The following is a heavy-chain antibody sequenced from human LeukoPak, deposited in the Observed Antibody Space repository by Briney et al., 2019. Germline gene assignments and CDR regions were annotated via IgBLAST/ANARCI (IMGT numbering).Heavy chain of an antibody. Sequence: GASVKVSCKASGYTFTSYGISWVRQAPGQGLEGMGWISTSNGNTNYAQKFQGRVTMTTDTSTSTAYMELRTLRSDDTAVYYCARDSSGWYHWFDSWGQGTLVTVSS. CDR1: GYTFTSYG. J-gene: IGHJ5*01. CDR2: ISTSNGNT. D-gene: IGHD6-19*01. V-gene: IGHV1-18*01. CDR3: ARDSSGWYHWFDS.